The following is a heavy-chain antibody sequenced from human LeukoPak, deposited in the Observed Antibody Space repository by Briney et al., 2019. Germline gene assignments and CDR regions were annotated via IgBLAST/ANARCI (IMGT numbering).Heavy chain of an antibody. CDR1: GYTFTGYY. CDR3: VVATIVNWFDP. Sequence: ASVKVSCKASGYTFTGYYMHWVRQAPGQGLEWMGWINPNSGGTNYAQKFQGRVTMTRNTSISTAYMELSSLRSEDTAVYYCVVATIVNWFDPWGQGTLVTVSS. CDR2: INPNSGGT. V-gene: IGHV1-2*02. D-gene: IGHD5-12*01. J-gene: IGHJ5*02.